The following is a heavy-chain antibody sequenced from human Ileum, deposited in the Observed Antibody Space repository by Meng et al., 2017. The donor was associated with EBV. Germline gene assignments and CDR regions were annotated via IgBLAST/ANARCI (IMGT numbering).Heavy chain of an antibody. CDR1: GGSISSSNW. CDR2: IHHTEST. D-gene: IGHD3-22*01. Sequence: QVQRPESGPGLGKPSGPLSLTCAVSGGSISSSNWWSWVRQAPGKGLEWIGEIHHTESTNYNPSLKSRVTISVDKSKNQFSLKLSSVTAADTAVYYCARESYSDSSGYYSLDYWGQGSLVTVSS. J-gene: IGHJ4*02. CDR3: ARESYSDSSGYYSLDY. V-gene: IGHV4-4*02.